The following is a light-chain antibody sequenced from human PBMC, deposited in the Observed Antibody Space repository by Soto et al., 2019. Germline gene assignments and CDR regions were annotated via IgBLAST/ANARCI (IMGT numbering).Light chain of an antibody. CDR2: GAS. Sequence: EIVMTQSPATLSVSPGERATLSCRASQSVSSYLVWYQQKPGQAPRLLIYGASTRATGIPARFSGSGSGTEFTLTISSLPSEDFAVYYCQQHYDWPRTFGQGTKVEIK. CDR1: QSVSSY. CDR3: QQHYDWPRT. J-gene: IGKJ1*01. V-gene: IGKV3-15*01.